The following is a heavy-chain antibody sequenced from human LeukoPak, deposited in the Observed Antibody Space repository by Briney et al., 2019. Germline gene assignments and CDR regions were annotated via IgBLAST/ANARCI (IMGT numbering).Heavy chain of an antibody. CDR1: GGSISSSNW. Sequence: SETLSLTCAVSGGSISSSNWWSWVRQPPGKGLEWIGEIYHSGSTNYNPSLKSRVTISVDTSKNQFSLKLSSVTAADTAVYYCAKYVGNSGRDVGAKGTRVTVSS. J-gene: IGHJ6*04. CDR3: AKYVGNSGRDV. V-gene: IGHV4-4*02. D-gene: IGHD1-26*01. CDR2: IYHSGST.